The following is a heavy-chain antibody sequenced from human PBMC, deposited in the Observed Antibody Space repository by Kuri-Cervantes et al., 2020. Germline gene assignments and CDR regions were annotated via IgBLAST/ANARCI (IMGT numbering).Heavy chain of an antibody. Sequence: SQTLSLTCAVFGYSISSGYFWGWIRQPPGKGLEWIGSIYHSGSTYYNPSLKSRVTISVDKSKNQFSLKLTSVTAADTAVYYCARDGGVVVITANAFDIWGQGTMVTVSS. V-gene: IGHV4-38-2*02. D-gene: IGHD3-22*01. CDR1: GYSISSGYF. CDR3: ARDGGVVVITANAFDI. CDR2: IYHSGST. J-gene: IGHJ3*02.